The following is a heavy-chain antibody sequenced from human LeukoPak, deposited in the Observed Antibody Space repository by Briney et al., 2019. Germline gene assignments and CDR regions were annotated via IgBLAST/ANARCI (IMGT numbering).Heavy chain of an antibody. CDR3: AKRRYCSTTNCHDFDY. D-gene: IGHD2-2*01. CDR2: ISAGGETP. V-gene: IGHV3-23*01. Sequence: GGSLRLSCAASGFTFSSYAMSWVRQAPGKGLEWVSAISAGGETPYYADSVKGRFTISRDNFKNTLYLRMNSLRADDTAVYYCAKRRYCSTTNCHDFDYRGQGTLVTVSS. J-gene: IGHJ4*02. CDR1: GFTFSSYA.